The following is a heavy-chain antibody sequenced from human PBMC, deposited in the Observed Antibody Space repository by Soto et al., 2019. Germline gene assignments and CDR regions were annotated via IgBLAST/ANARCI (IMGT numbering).Heavy chain of an antibody. Sequence: SETLSLTCTVSGGSISSGTSYWSWIRQRPGKGLEWIGYIFYSGSFYYTPSLRSRVTISVDTSKTHFSLRLNSVTAADAAVYYCATYDSPYYYMDVWGKGTTVTVS. CDR2: IFYSGSF. CDR3: ATYDSPYYYMDV. V-gene: IGHV4-31*03. J-gene: IGHJ6*03. D-gene: IGHD3-16*01. CDR1: GGSISSGTSY.